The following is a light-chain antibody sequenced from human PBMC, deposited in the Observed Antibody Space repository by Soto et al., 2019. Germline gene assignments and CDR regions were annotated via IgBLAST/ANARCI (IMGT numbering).Light chain of an antibody. V-gene: IGKV3-15*01. Sequence: EIVMTQSPATLSVSPGERATLSCRASQSVGSNLAWYQQKPGQAPRLLIYGASTRATGIPARFSGSGSGTDFTLTISSLLSEDFAVYYCQQYNDWPPWTFGQGTKVEIK. CDR3: QQYNDWPPWT. CDR2: GAS. CDR1: QSVGSN. J-gene: IGKJ1*01.